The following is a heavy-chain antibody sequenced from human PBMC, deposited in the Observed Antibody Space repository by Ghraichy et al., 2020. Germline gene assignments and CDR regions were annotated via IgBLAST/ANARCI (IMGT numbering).Heavy chain of an antibody. CDR2: ISAYNGNT. V-gene: IGHV1-18*04. CDR1: GYTFTSYG. Sequence: ASVKVSCKASGYTFTSYGISWVRQAPGQGLEWMGWISAYNGNTNYAQKLQGRVTMTTDTSTSTAYMELRSLRSDDTAVYYCARDLITMVRGVHQGYYYYYMDVWGKGTTVTVSS. CDR3: ARDLITMVRGVHQGYYYYYMDV. J-gene: IGHJ6*03. D-gene: IGHD3-10*01.